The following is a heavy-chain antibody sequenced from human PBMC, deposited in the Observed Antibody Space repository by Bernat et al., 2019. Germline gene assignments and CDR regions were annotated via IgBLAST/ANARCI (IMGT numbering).Heavy chain of an antibody. Sequence: EVQLVESGGGLVKPGGSLRLSCAASGFTFSGYSMNWVRQAPGKGLEWVSCISSTSSYTNYVDSVKGRFTISRDNAKSSLYLQMNSLRAEDTAVYYCARDHGGSYLFDYWGQETLVTFSS. CDR2: ISSTSSYT. CDR3: ARDHGGSYLFDY. V-gene: IGHV3-21*01. CDR1: GFTFSGYS. D-gene: IGHD2-15*01. J-gene: IGHJ4*02.